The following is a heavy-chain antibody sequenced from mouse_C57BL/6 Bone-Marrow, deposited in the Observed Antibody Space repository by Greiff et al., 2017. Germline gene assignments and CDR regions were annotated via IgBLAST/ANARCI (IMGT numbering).Heavy chain of an antibody. V-gene: IGHV1-82*01. D-gene: IGHD3-3*01. CDR2: IYPGGGDT. CDR3: ARGRSLFAY. Sequence: VQLQQPGPELVKPGASVKISCKASGYAFSSSWMTWVKQRPGKGLEWIGRIYPGGGDTNYNGKFKGKATLTADKSSSTAYMQLSSLTSEDSAVYFCARGRSLFAYWGQGTLVTVSA. J-gene: IGHJ3*01. CDR1: GYAFSSSW.